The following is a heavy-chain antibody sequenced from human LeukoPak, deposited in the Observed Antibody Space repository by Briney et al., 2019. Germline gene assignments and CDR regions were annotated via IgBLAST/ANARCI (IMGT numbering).Heavy chain of an antibody. V-gene: IGHV4-31*11. Sequence: PSETLSLTCAVSGGSISSGTHYWNWIRQHPGQGLEWIGHIYNTGSAYYNPSLMSRVSISIDTSENQFSLKLSSVTAADTAVHYCASTHCASPSCYSYYYSGLDVWGQGTTAIVSS. J-gene: IGHJ6*02. D-gene: IGHD2-2*01. CDR1: GGSISSGTHY. CDR3: ASTHCASPSCYSYYYSGLDV. CDR2: IYNTGSA.